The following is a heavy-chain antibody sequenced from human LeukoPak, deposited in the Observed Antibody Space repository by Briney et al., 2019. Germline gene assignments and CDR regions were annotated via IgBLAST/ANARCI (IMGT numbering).Heavy chain of an antibody. CDR2: FDPEDGEI. Sequence: ASVKVSCKVSGYTFSELAMHWVRQGPGTGLEWMGGFDPEDGEIIYAQKFQGRVTMTEDASTDTAYMELSSLRSEDTAVYYCATKSYLEYFYYGMDVWDQGTTVTVSS. V-gene: IGHV1-24*01. D-gene: IGHD1-26*01. J-gene: IGHJ6*02. CDR3: ATKSYLEYFYYGMDV. CDR1: GYTFSELA.